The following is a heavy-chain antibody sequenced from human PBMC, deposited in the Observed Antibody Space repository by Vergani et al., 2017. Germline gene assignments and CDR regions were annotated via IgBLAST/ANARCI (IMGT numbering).Heavy chain of an antibody. Sequence: QLQLQESGPGLVKPSETLSLTCTVSGGSISSSSYYWGWIRQPPGKGLEWIGSIYYSGSTYYNPSLKSRVTISVDTSKNQFSLKLSSVTAADTAVYYCARVPHYDFWSGYDSGYFDYWGQGTLVTVSS. CDR2: IYYSGST. J-gene: IGHJ4*02. CDR3: ARVPHYDFWSGYDSGYFDY. D-gene: IGHD3-3*01. CDR1: GGSISSSSYY. V-gene: IGHV4-39*07.